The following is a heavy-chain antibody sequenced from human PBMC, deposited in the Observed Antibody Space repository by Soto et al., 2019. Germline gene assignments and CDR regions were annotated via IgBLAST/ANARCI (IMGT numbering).Heavy chain of an antibody. D-gene: IGHD2-8*01. CDR1: GFTFSDYY. CDR3: ASGTNGAFFVY. V-gene: IGHV3-11*01. CDR2: ISSRSSTI. J-gene: IGHJ4*02. Sequence: QVQLVESGGGLVKPGGSLRFSCAASGFTFSDYYMSWIHQAPGKGLEWVSYISSRSSTIFYADSVKGRFTISRDNVKNSLYLQMNSLRAEDTAVYYCASGTNGAFFVYWGQGILVTVSS.